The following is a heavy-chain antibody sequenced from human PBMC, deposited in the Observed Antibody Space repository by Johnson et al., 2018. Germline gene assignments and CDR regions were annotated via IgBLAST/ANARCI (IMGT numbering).Heavy chain of an antibody. CDR1: GFTFSDYY. Sequence: QVQLVESGGGLVKXGGSXRLXCAASGFTFSDYYMSWIRQAPGKGLEWVSYISSSGSTIYYADSVKGRFTISRDNAKNSLYLQMNSLRAEDTAVYYCARDERRWNYPYFQHWGQGTLVTVSS. V-gene: IGHV3-11*04. CDR3: ARDERRWNYPYFQH. J-gene: IGHJ1*01. CDR2: ISSSGSTI. D-gene: IGHD1-7*01.